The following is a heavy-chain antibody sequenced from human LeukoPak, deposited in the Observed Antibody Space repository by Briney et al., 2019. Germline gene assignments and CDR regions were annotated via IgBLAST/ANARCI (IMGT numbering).Heavy chain of an antibody. D-gene: IGHD2-15*01. Sequence: GGSLRLPCAASGFTFSSYGMHWVRQAPGKGLEWVAFIWYDGSNKYYADSVKGRFTISRDNSKNTLYLQMNSLRAEDTAVYYCARDLVVTSPSDIVVVVAAMAYWGQGTLVTVSS. J-gene: IGHJ4*02. CDR3: ARDLVVTSPSDIVVVVAAMAY. CDR1: GFTFSSYG. V-gene: IGHV3-30*02. CDR2: IWYDGSNK.